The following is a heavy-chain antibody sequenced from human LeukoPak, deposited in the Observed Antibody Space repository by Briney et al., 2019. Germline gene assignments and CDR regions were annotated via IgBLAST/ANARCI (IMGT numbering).Heavy chain of an antibody. D-gene: IGHD1-26*01. CDR1: GYNFKTSD. CDR2: ISAQTGER. J-gene: IGHJ4*02. CDR3: AREVWSRDLGSLFDY. V-gene: IGHV1-18*04. Sequence: GASVKVSCKASGYNFKTSDITWVRQAPGQGLEWMGWISAQTGERHYAEKLQGRVTLTTDTSRSTGYMELKSLTSDETAVYYCAREVWSRDLGSLFDYWGQGTLVIVSS.